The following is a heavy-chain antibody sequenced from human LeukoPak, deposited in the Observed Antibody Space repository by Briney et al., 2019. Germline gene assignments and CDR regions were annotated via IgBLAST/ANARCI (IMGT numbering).Heavy chain of an antibody. CDR2: ISSSSSYI. J-gene: IGHJ6*03. CDR1: GFAFSSCS. CDR3: ARVGGGGSGTYYMDV. V-gene: IGHV3-21*01. Sequence: GGSLRLSCAASGFAFSSCSMNWVRQAPGKGLEWVSSISSSSSYIYYADSVKGRFSISRDNAQNSLYLQMNSLRAEDTAVYYCARVGGGGSGTYYMDVWGKGTTVTVSS. D-gene: IGHD3-10*01.